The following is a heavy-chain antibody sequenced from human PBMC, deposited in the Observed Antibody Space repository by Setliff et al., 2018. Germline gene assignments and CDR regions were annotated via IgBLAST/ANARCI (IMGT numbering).Heavy chain of an antibody. D-gene: IGHD6-13*01. CDR2: TFYSGST. Sequence: PSETLSLTCTVSGGSISISGYYWGWIRQPPGKGLEWIGSTFYSGSTYYNPSLKSRVSISVDTSKNQFSLRLSSVTAADTAVYYCARHSNSWPVDYWGQGTLVTVFS. V-gene: IGHV4-39*01. CDR3: ARHSNSWPVDY. CDR1: GGSISISGYY. J-gene: IGHJ4*02.